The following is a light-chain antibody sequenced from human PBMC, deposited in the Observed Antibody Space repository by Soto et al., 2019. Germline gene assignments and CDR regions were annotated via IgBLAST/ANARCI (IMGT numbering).Light chain of an antibody. CDR2: WAF. CDR1: QSVLCSSINKNY. J-gene: IGKJ2*01. Sequence: DIVMTQSPDSLAVCLGERATINCKSSQSVLCSSINKNYLAWFQQKPGQPPKLLISWAFTRESGVPDRFSGGGSGTDFTLTISSLQAEDVAVYYCQQYYNTPYTFGQGTNLEIK. V-gene: IGKV4-1*01. CDR3: QQYYNTPYT.